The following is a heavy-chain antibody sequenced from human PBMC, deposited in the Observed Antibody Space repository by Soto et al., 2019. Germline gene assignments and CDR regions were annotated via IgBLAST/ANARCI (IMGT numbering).Heavy chain of an antibody. D-gene: IGHD3-10*01. J-gene: IGHJ5*02. CDR1: GGSISSHY. CDR2: IYYSGST. CDR3: ARESAGSGKNNWFDP. Sequence: SETLSLTCTVSGGSISSHYWSWIRQPPGKGLEWIGFIYYSGSTKYNPSLESRVTISVDTSKNQFSLKLSSVTTADTAVYYCARESAGSGKNNWFDPWGQGTLVTVSS. V-gene: IGHV4-59*11.